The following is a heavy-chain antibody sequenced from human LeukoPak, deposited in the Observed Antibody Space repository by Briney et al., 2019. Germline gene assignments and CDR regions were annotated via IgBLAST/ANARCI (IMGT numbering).Heavy chain of an antibody. Sequence: PGGSLRLSCAASGFTFSSYAMTWVRQAPGKGLEWVSSIGTHGTTTYYADSVKGRFTISRDDSKNTLYLQMYSLRADDTAVYYCASTGPPPYISGWSSATVCYFESWGQGTLVTVSS. CDR3: ASTGPPPYISGWSSATVCYFES. CDR2: IGTHGTTT. D-gene: IGHD6-19*01. V-gene: IGHV3-23*01. CDR1: GFTFSSYA. J-gene: IGHJ4*02.